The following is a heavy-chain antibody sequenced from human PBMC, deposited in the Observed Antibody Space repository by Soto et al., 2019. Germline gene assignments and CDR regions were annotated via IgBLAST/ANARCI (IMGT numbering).Heavy chain of an antibody. CDR1: GGTFSTYA. J-gene: IGHJ4*02. Sequence: QVQLLQSGAEVKKPGSSVKVSCKASGGTFSTYAISWVRQAPGQGLEWMGGIIPIFGTGNYAQNFQGRVTITADESTSTAYMELNSLRSEDTAFYYCARSLDYKAPRVYCGQGTLVTVSS. V-gene: IGHV1-69*01. CDR2: IIPIFGTG. D-gene: IGHD3-10*01. CDR3: ARSLDYKAPRVY.